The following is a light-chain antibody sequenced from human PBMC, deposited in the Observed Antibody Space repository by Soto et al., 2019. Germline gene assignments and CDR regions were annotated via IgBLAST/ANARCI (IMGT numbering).Light chain of an antibody. V-gene: IGKV3-20*01. J-gene: IGKJ1*01. Sequence: EIVLTQSPGTLSLSPGERATLSCRASQSVSSSYLAWYQQKPGQAPRLLIYGASSRATGIPDRFSGSGSGKDFTLTISRLEPEDFAVYYCQQYGSALLTFGQGNQVEIK. CDR2: GAS. CDR3: QQYGSALLT. CDR1: QSVSSSY.